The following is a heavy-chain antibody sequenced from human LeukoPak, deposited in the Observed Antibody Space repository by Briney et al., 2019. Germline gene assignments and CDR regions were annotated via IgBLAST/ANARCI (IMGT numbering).Heavy chain of an antibody. D-gene: IGHD6-13*01. Sequence: GGSLRLSCVASGFSFRSYGMHWVRQAPGKGLEWVAFLPSHESYTAYADSVKGRFTISRDNFKNTLYLQMNSLRSEDMAVYYCAKEDGRGSSFDSWGQGTLVTVSS. J-gene: IGHJ4*02. CDR2: LPSHESYT. CDR1: GFSFRSYG. V-gene: IGHV3-30*02. CDR3: AKEDGRGSSFDS.